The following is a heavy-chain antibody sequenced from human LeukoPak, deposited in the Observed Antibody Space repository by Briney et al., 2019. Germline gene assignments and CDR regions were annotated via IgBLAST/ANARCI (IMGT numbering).Heavy chain of an antibody. Sequence: PGGSLRLSCAASGFTFSSYSMNWVRQAPGKGLEWVSSISSSSSYIYYADSVKGRFTISRDNAKNSLYLQMNSLRAEDTAVYYCARVHDSSSWYRPILGLGHWGQGTLVTVSS. CDR1: GFTFSSYS. V-gene: IGHV3-21*01. J-gene: IGHJ4*02. CDR2: ISSSSSYI. D-gene: IGHD6-13*01. CDR3: ARVHDSSSWYRPILGLGH.